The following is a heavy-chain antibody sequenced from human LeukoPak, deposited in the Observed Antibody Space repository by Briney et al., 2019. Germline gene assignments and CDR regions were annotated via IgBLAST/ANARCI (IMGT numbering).Heavy chain of an antibody. CDR1: GFTFSSYA. D-gene: IGHD7-27*01. CDR2: ISGSGGST. J-gene: IGHJ4*02. V-gene: IGHV3-23*01. Sequence: GGSLRLSCAASGFTFSSYAMSWVRQAPGKGLEWVSAISGSGGSTYYADSVKGRFTISRDNSKNTPYLQMNSLRAEDTAVYYCAKDSNWGSDYYFDNWGQGTLVTVSS. CDR3: AKDSNWGSDYYFDN.